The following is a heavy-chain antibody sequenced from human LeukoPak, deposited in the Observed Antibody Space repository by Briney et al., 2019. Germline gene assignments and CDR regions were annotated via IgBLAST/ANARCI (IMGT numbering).Heavy chain of an antibody. V-gene: IGHV1-69*05. CDR1: GGTFSSYA. D-gene: IGHD5-12*01. J-gene: IGHJ6*03. CDR3: ATGYSGYDTPPLSYYMDV. Sequence: SVKVPCKASGGTFSSYAISWVRQAPGQGPEWMGGIIPIFGTANYAQKFQGRVTITTDESTSTAYMELSSLRSEDTAVYYCATGYSGYDTPPLSYYMDVWGKGTTVTVSS. CDR2: IIPIFGTA.